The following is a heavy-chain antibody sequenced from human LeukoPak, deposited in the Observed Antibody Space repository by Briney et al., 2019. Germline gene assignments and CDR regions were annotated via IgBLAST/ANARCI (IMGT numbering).Heavy chain of an antibody. CDR1: GFTFRTYS. V-gene: IGHV3-33*08. D-gene: IGHD6-6*01. J-gene: IGHJ4*02. CDR2: IWYDGSNK. Sequence: GGSLRLSCAASGFTFRTYSMKWVRQAPGKGLEWVAVIWYDGSNKNYKDSVKGRFTISRDNSKNTLYLQMNSLRAEDTAVYYCANTHCDSSPIVWNFWGQGTLVTVSS. CDR3: ANTHCDSSPIVWNF.